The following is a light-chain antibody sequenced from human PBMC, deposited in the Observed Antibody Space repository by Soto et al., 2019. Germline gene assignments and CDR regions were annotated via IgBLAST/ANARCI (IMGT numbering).Light chain of an antibody. CDR2: EVS. J-gene: IGLJ1*01. CDR1: SSDVGAYNF. V-gene: IGLV2-8*01. Sequence: QSALTQPASVSGSPGQSIAISCTGTSSDVGAYNFVSWHQQHPGKAPKLMIYEVSKRPSGVPDRFSGSKSGNTASLTVSGLQAEDEADYYCSSYAGSNNSPYVFGTGTKLTVL. CDR3: SSYAGSNNSPYV.